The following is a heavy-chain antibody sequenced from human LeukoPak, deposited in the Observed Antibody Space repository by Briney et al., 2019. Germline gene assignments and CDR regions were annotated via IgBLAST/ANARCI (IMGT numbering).Heavy chain of an antibody. V-gene: IGHV1-2*02. CDR3: ARDRWYYYDSSGYYSDAFDI. J-gene: IGHJ3*02. D-gene: IGHD3-22*01. CDR2: INPNSGGT. CDR1: GYTFTGYY. Sequence: ASVKVSCEASGYTFTGYYMHWVRRAPGQGLEWMGWINPNSGGTNYAQKFQGRVTMTRDTSISTAYMELSRLRSDNTAVYYCARDRWYYYDSSGYYSDAFDIWGQGTMVTVSS.